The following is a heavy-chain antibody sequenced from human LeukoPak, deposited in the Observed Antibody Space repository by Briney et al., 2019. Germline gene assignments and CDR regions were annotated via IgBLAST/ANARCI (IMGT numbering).Heavy chain of an antibody. CDR2: IYHSGST. CDR3: ARLTQGWVCSSTSCYSDV. V-gene: IGHV4-30-4*01. Sequence: PSETLSLTCTVSGGSISGSNYYWSWIRRPPGKGLEWIGYIYHSGSTYYNPSLNSRLAISVDTSKNQFSLKLTSVTVADTAVYYCARLTQGWVCSSTSCYSDVWGQGTTVTVSS. CDR1: GGSISGSNYY. D-gene: IGHD2-2*02. J-gene: IGHJ6*02.